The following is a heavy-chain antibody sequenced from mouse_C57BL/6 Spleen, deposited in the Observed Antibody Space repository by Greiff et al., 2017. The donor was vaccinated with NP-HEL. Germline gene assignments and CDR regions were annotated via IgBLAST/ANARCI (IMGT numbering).Heavy chain of an antibody. CDR1: GYTFTSYW. CDR3: AREDYGIPFAY. CDR2: IDPSDSET. Sequence: QVQLKQPGAELVRPGSSVKLSCKASGYTFTSYWMHWVKQRPIQGLEWIGNIDPSDSETHYNQKFKDKATLTVDKSSSTAYMQLSSLTSEDSAVYYCAREDYGIPFAYWGQGTLVTVSA. J-gene: IGHJ3*01. V-gene: IGHV1-52*01. D-gene: IGHD1-1*01.